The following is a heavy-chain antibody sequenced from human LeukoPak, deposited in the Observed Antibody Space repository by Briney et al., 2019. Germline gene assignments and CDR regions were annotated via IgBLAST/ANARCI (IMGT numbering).Heavy chain of an antibody. Sequence: VKVSCKASGGTFSSYAISWVRQAPGQGLEWMGGIIPIFGTANYAQKFQGRVTTTADESTSTAYMELSSLRSEDTAVYYCARDEVVCSGGSCYPTPGVDYWGQGTLVTVSS. CDR2: IIPIFGTA. D-gene: IGHD2-15*01. CDR1: GGTFSSYA. V-gene: IGHV1-69*13. J-gene: IGHJ4*02. CDR3: ARDEVVCSGGSCYPTPGVDY.